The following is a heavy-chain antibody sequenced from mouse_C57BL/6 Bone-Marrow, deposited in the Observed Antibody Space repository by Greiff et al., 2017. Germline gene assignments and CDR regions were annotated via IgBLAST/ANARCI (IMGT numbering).Heavy chain of an antibody. V-gene: IGHV14-4*01. Sequence: VHVKQSGAELVRPGASVKLSCTASGFNIKDDYMHWVKQRPEQGLEWIGWIDPENGDTEYASKFQGKATITADTSSNTAYLQLSSLTSEDTAVYYCTSPYWDLYWGQGTSVTVSS. CDR1: GFNIKDDY. J-gene: IGHJ4*01. CDR3: TSPYWDLY. CDR2: IDPENGDT. D-gene: IGHD4-1*01.